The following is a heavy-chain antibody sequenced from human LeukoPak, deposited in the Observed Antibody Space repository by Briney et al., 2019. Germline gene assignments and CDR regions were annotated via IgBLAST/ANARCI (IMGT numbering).Heavy chain of an antibody. Sequence: GGSLRLSCAASGFTFSSYGMHWVRQAPGKGLEWVAVISYDGSYKCYADSVKGRLTISRDNSKNTLYLQMNSLRAEDTAVYYCAKGQLQYFDWLSSYYNYGMDVWGQGTTVTVSS. V-gene: IGHV3-30*18. CDR2: ISYDGSYK. CDR1: GFTFSSYG. J-gene: IGHJ6*02. CDR3: AKGQLQYFDWLSSYYNYGMDV. D-gene: IGHD3-9*01.